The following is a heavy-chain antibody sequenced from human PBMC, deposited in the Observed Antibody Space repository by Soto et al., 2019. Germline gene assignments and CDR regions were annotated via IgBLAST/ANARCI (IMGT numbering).Heavy chain of an antibody. J-gene: IGHJ6*02. Sequence: QVQLVESGGGVVQPGRSLRLSCAASGFTFSSYGMHWVRQAPGKGLEWVAVISYDGSNKYYADSVKGRFTISRDNSKNTLYLQMNSLRAEDTAVYYCDVYGDYYYYGMDVWGQGTTVTVSS. D-gene: IGHD4-17*01. CDR2: ISYDGSNK. CDR3: DVYGDYYYYGMDV. V-gene: IGHV3-30*03. CDR1: GFTFSSYG.